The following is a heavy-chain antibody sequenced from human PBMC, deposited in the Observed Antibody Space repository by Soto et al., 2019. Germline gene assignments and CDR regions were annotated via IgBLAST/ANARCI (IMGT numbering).Heavy chain of an antibody. J-gene: IGHJ4*02. CDR2: IYSGGRT. CDR1: GFTVSSNC. D-gene: IGHD3-10*01. V-gene: IGHV3-66*01. CDR3: ASLYGSGSYNDY. Sequence: PGGSLRLSCAASGFTVSSNCMSWVRQAPGKGLEWVSVIYSGGRTYYADSVKGRFTISRDNSKNTLYLQMNSLRAEDTAVYYCASLYGSGSYNDYWGQGTLVTVSS.